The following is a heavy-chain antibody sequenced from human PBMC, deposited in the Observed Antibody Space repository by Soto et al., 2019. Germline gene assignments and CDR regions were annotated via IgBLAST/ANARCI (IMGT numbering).Heavy chain of an antibody. Sequence: SETLSLTCAVYGGSFSGYYWSWIRQPPGKGLEWIGDIYHSGSTNYNPSLKSRVTISVDTSKNQFSLKLSSVTAADTAVYYCARSIYSYGLGRFDYWGQGTLVTVSS. J-gene: IGHJ4*02. D-gene: IGHD5-18*01. CDR1: GGSFSGYY. CDR3: ARSIYSYGLGRFDY. CDR2: IYHSGST. V-gene: IGHV4-34*01.